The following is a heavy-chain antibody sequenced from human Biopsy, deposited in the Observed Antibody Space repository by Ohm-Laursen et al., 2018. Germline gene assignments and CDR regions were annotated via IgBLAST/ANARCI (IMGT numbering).Heavy chain of an antibody. V-gene: IGHV3-23*01. CDR2: ISGSGGNT. CDR1: GFTFSSYE. J-gene: IGHJ4*02. CDR3: AKGGYCTTSSCYMDLDY. D-gene: IGHD2-2*02. Sequence: GSLRLSCAASGFTFSSYEMNWVRQAPGKGLEWVSTISGSGGNTYYADSVRGRFTVSRDGSKSTLYLQMSSLSAEDAAFYYCAKGGYCTTSSCYMDLDYWGQGTLVTVSS.